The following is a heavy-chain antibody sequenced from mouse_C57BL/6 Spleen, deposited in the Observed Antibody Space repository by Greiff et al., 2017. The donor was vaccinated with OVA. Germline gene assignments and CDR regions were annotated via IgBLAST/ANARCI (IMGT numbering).Heavy chain of an antibody. Sequence: QVQLKESGAELVRPGASVTLSCKASGYTFTDYEMHWVKQTPVHGLEWIGAIDPETGGTAYNQKFKGKAILTADKSSSTAYMELRSLTSEDSAVYYCTRRTYYYGRRGYYFDYWGQGTTLTVSS. CDR2: IDPETGGT. D-gene: IGHD1-1*01. CDR3: TRRTYYYGRRGYYFDY. V-gene: IGHV1-15*01. J-gene: IGHJ2*01. CDR1: GYTFTDYE.